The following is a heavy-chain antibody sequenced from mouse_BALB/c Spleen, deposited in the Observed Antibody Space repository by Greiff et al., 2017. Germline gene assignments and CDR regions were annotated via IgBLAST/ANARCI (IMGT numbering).Heavy chain of an antibody. Sequence: DVKLVESGGGLVKPGGSLKLSCAASGFTFSSYAMSWVRQSPEKRLEWVAEISSGGSYTYYPDTVTGRFTISRDNAKNTLYLEMSSLRSEDTAMYYCARDGNYGSSPWFAYWGQGTLVTVSA. J-gene: IGHJ3*01. V-gene: IGHV5-9-4*01. CDR1: GFTFSSYA. CDR2: ISSGGSYT. D-gene: IGHD1-1*01. CDR3: ARDGNYGSSPWFAY.